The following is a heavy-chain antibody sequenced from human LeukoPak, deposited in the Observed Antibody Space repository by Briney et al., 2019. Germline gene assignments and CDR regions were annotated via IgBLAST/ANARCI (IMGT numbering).Heavy chain of an antibody. CDR2: IYPGDSDS. CDR1: GYHFATYW. CDR3: ARRQGCSSTACPPDS. Sequence: GESLKISCRGSGYHFATYWIGWVRQMPGKGLEWMGIIYPGDSDSRYSPSFQGQVTMSVDKSISTAYLQWSSLKASDTAMYYCARRQGCSSTACPPDSWGQGTLVTVSS. D-gene: IGHD2-2*01. J-gene: IGHJ4*02. V-gene: IGHV5-51*01.